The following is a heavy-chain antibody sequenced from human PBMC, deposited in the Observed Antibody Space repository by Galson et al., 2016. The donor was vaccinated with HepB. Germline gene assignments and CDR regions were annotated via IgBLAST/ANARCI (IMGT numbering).Heavy chain of an antibody. Sequence: PALVKPTQTLTLTCTFSGFSLNNSKMCVSWIRQPPGKALEWLALIDWNDDKYYSTSLKTRLTISRDTSKNQVVLTRTNLDPTDTATYYWARSLNPYDYVWGSYRYTGYPFDSWGQGALVTVSS. D-gene: IGHD3-16*02. J-gene: IGHJ4*02. CDR3: ARSLNPYDYVWGSYRYTGYPFDS. CDR2: IDWNDDK. V-gene: IGHV2-70*01. CDR1: GFSLNNSKMC.